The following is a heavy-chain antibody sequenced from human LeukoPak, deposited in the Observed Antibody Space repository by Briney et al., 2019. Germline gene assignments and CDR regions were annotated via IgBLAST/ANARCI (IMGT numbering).Heavy chain of an antibody. J-gene: IGHJ5*02. CDR1: GDSVSSGDYY. CDR3: AGGFGSSGSNWFDP. V-gene: IGHV4-61*08. CDR2: IYNSGST. D-gene: IGHD3-22*01. Sequence: SETLSLTCTVSGDSVSSGDYYWSWIRQPPGKGLEWIGYIYNSGSTKYNPSLKSRVTTSLDTSKNQFSLKLSSVTAADTAVYYCAGGFGSSGSNWFDPWGQGTLVTVSS.